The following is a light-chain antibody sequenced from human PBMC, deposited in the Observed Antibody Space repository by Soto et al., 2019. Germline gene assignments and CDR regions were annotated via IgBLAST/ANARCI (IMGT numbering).Light chain of an antibody. J-gene: IGLJ1*01. CDR2: EVS. Sequence: QSALTQPASVSGSPGQSITISCTGTSSDVGGYNYVSWYQQHPGKAPKLMIYEVSNRPSGVSNRFSGSKSGNTASLTISGLQAEDEAHYYCSSYTRSSNYVLGTGTKLTV. CDR3: SSYTRSSNYV. CDR1: SSDVGGYNY. V-gene: IGLV2-14*01.